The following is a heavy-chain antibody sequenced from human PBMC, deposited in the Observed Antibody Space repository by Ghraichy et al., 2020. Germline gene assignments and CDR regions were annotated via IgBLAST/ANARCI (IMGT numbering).Heavy chain of an antibody. Sequence: SVKVSCKASGFTFTSSAVQWVRQARGQRLEWIGWIVVGSGNTNYAQKFQERVTITRDMSTSTAYMELSSLRSEDTAVYYCAADILVGATAFDYWGQGTLVTVSS. D-gene: IGHD1-26*01. J-gene: IGHJ4*02. CDR1: GFTFTSSA. CDR2: IVVGSGNT. V-gene: IGHV1-58*01. CDR3: AADILVGATAFDY.